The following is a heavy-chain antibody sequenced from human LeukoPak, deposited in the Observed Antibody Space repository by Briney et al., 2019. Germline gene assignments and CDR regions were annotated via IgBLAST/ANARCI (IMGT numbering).Heavy chain of an antibody. D-gene: IGHD3-9*01. CDR1: GFTFNSYA. CDR3: ARVILTGYYNPLDY. V-gene: IGHV3-23*01. Sequence: GGSLRLSCAASGFTFNSYAMSWVRQAPGKGLEWVSAISPGGSDTYYADSVRGRFTISRDNAKNSLYLQMNSLRDEDTAVYYCARVILTGYYNPLDYWGQGTLVTVSS. CDR2: ISPGGSDT. J-gene: IGHJ4*02.